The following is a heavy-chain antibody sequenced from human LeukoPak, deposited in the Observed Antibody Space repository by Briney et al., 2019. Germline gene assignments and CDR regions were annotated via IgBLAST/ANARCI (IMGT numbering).Heavy chain of an antibody. CDR3: ARDSWLRRYYFDY. CDR2: IYYSGST. J-gene: IGHJ4*02. D-gene: IGHD5-12*01. CDR1: GGSFSGYY. V-gene: IGHV4-34*01. Sequence: SETLSLTCAVYGGSFSGYYWSWIRQPPGKGLEWIGSIYYSGSTYYNPSLKSRVTISVDTSKNQFSLKLSSVTAADTAVYYCARDSWLRRYYFDYWGQGTLVTVSS.